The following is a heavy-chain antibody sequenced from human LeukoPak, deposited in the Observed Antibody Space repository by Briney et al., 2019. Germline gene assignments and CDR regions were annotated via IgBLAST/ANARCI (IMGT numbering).Heavy chain of an antibody. V-gene: IGHV3-74*01. Sequence: PGGSLRLSCAASGFTLSNYWMHWVRQAPGKGLVWVSRINSDGSRTNYADSVKGRFTISRDNAKNTLYLQMNSLRAEDTAVYYCAKTRPLDSSSWSHGDYWGQGTLVTVSS. CDR3: AKTRPLDSSSWSHGDY. CDR1: GFTLSNYW. J-gene: IGHJ4*02. CDR2: INSDGSRT. D-gene: IGHD6-13*01.